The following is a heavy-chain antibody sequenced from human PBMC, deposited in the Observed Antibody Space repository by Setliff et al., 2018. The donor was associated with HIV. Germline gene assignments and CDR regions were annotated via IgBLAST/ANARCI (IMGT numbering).Heavy chain of an antibody. V-gene: IGHV4-28*05. Sequence: PSETLSLTCVVSGYSLSSNEWSGWIRQSPGKGLEWIGYIYYIGSIYYNPSLKSRVTMSVDTSKNQFSLKLSSVTAVDTAVYYCAKKGNGDYHFDYWGQGTLVTVSS. CDR2: IYYIGSI. CDR1: GYSLSSNEW. J-gene: IGHJ4*02. D-gene: IGHD4-17*01. CDR3: AKKGNGDYHFDY.